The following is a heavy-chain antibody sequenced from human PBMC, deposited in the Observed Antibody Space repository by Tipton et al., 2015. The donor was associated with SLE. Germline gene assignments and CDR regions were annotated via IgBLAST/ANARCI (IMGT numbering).Heavy chain of an antibody. Sequence: TLSLTCTVSGGSISSYYWSWIRQPPGKGLEWIGYIYYSGSTNYNPSLKSRVTISVNTSKNQFSLKLSSVTAADTAVYYWARVRGVVPNWFDPWGQGTLVTVSS. CDR2: IYYSGST. CDR1: GGSISSYY. D-gene: IGHD2-2*01. V-gene: IGHV4-59*01. CDR3: ARVRGVVPNWFDP. J-gene: IGHJ5*02.